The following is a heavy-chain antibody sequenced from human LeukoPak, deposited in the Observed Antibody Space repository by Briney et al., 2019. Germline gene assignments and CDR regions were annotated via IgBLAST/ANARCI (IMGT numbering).Heavy chain of an antibody. V-gene: IGHV4-61*01. J-gene: IGHJ6*02. Sequence: PSETQSLTCTVSGGSVSSGSSYWSWIRQPPGKGLEWIGCIYYSGSTNYNPSLKSRATISVDTSKNQFSLKLSSVTAADTAVYYCARDLDWNVADYYYGMDVWGQGTTVTVSS. CDR3: ARDLDWNVADYYYGMDV. CDR2: IYYSGST. D-gene: IGHD1-1*01. CDR1: GGSVSSGSSY.